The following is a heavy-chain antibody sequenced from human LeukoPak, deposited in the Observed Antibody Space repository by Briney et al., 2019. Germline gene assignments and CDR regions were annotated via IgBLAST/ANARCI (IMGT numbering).Heavy chain of an antibody. CDR2: LSWNSGTI. Sequence: GRSLRLSCAASGFTSGFTFDDYAMHWVRQAPGKGLEWVSGLSWNSGTIGYADSVKGRFTISRDNAKNSLYLQMNSLRAEDTALYYCAKDEYWGQGTLVTVSS. J-gene: IGHJ4*02. CDR3: AKDEY. CDR1: GFTFDDYA. V-gene: IGHV3-9*01.